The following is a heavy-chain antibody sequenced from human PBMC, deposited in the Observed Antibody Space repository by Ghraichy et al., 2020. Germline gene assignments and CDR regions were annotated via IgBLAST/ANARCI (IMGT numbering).Heavy chain of an antibody. CDR1: GFTFSDHY. D-gene: IGHD1/OR15-1a*01. Sequence: GGSLRLSCAASGFTFSDHYMDWVRQAPGKGLEWVGRIRNKGHRYTTEYAATVKGRFTISRDDSRYSLYLQMNSLETGDTAVYYCARYLRRNKAYFYYWGQENLFTVSS. CDR3: ARYLRRNKAYFYY. V-gene: IGHV3-72*01. J-gene: IGHJ4*02. CDR2: IRNKGHRYTT.